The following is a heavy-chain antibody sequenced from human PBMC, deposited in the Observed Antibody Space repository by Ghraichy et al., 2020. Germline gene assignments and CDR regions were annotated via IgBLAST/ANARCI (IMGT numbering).Heavy chain of an antibody. Sequence: SCTVSGGSISSYYWTWIRQPAGRGLEWIGRIYTSGDTSYNPSLKSRVTMSVDTSKNQFSLKLSSVTAADTAVYYCARDRRYTGYTFDYWGQGTLVTVSS. V-gene: IGHV4-4*07. CDR3: ARDRRYTGYTFDY. CDR2: IYTSGDT. CDR1: GGSISSYY. D-gene: IGHD5-12*01. J-gene: IGHJ4*02.